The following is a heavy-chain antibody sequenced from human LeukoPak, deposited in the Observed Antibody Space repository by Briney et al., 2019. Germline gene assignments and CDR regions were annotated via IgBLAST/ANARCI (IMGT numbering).Heavy chain of an antibody. V-gene: IGHV3-13*01. CDR3: ARAPSRWERLRAFDV. CDR2: IGTAGDT. D-gene: IGHD1-26*01. Sequence: GGSLRLSCTASEFSISIYDLHWVRQVPGKGLEYVSTIGTAGDTYYAGSVRDRFFISRDAAKNSWYLQMITLRADDTAVYYRARAPSRWERLRAFDVWGQGTMVTVST. CDR1: EFSISIYD. J-gene: IGHJ3*01.